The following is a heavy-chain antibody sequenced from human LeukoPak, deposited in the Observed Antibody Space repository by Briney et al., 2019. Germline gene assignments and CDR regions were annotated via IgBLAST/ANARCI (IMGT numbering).Heavy chain of an antibody. CDR1: GFSFSSYW. V-gene: IGHV3-74*01. J-gene: IGHJ4*02. Sequence: PVGSLRLSCAASGFSFSSYWMHWVRQAPGQGLVWVSRINSDGSNTNYADSVKGRFTISRGNAKNTLYLQMNSLRAEDTAVYYCARDFRRGQYFDYWGQGTLVTVSS. CDR3: ARDFRRGQYFDY. D-gene: IGHD3-10*01. CDR2: INSDGSNT.